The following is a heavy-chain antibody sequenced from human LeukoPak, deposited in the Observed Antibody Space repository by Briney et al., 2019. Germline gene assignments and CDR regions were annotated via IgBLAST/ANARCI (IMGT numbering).Heavy chain of an antibody. CDR2: INGDGTTT. CDR1: GFTFSNHW. Sequence: GGSLRLSCAASGFTFSNHWMHWVRQVPGKGLVWVSRINGDGTTTTYADSVKGRFTISRENAKNTLYLQMNSLRAEDTAIYYCVRSFGSGVRYFDFWGQGTLVTVSS. D-gene: IGHD3-10*01. J-gene: IGHJ4*02. CDR3: VRSFGSGVRYFDF. V-gene: IGHV3-74*01.